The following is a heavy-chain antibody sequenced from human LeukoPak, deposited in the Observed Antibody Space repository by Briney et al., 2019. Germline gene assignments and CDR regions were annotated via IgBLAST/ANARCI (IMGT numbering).Heavy chain of an antibody. D-gene: IGHD3-10*01. Sequence: SETLSLTCTVSGGSISSGSYYWSWIRQPAGKGLEWIGRVYTSGSTNYNPSLKSRVTISVDTSKNQFSLKLSSVTAADTAVYYCARNAGSLGELLVERAFDIWGQGTMVTVSS. CDR2: VYTSGST. CDR3: ARNAGSLGELLVERAFDI. V-gene: IGHV4-61*02. J-gene: IGHJ3*02. CDR1: GGSISSGSYY.